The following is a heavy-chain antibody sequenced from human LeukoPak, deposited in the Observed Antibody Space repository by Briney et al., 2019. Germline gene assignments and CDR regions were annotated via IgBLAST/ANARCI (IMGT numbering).Heavy chain of an antibody. CDR2: IYHSGST. V-gene: IGHV4-38-2*01. CDR3: ARRSITIFGVVIKSPGTIDY. J-gene: IGHJ4*02. D-gene: IGHD3-3*01. CDR1: GYSISSGYY. Sequence: PSKTLSLTCAVSGYSISSGYYWGWIRQPPGKGLEWIGSIYHSGSTYYNPSLKSRVTISVDTSKNQFSLKLSSVTAADTAVYYCARRSITIFGVVIKSPGTIDYWGQGTLVTVSS.